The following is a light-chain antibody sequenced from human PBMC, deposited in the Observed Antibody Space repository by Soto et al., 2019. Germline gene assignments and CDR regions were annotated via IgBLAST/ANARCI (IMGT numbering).Light chain of an antibody. CDR2: KAS. V-gene: IGKV1-5*03. CDR1: QSISSW. J-gene: IGKJ1*01. CDR3: QQYNSYPWT. Sequence: DIQMTQSPSTLSESVGGRVTITCRASQSISSWLAWYQQKPGKAPKLLIYKASSLESGVPSRFSGSGSGTEFTLSISSLQPDDFATYYCQQYNSYPWTFGQGTKVDIK.